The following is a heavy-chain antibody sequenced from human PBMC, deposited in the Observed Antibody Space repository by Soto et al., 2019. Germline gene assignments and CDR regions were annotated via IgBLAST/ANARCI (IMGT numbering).Heavy chain of an antibody. Sequence: SETLSPTCAVSGGSICSSNWWSWVRQPPGRGLEWIGEIYHSGSTNYNPSLKSRVTISVDKSKNQFSLKLSSVTAADTAVYYCARSPDSSGYYPRWYYYGMDVWGQGTTVT. CDR3: ARSPDSSGYYPRWYYYGMDV. V-gene: IGHV4-4*02. CDR2: IYHSGST. J-gene: IGHJ6*02. D-gene: IGHD3-22*01. CDR1: GGSICSSNW.